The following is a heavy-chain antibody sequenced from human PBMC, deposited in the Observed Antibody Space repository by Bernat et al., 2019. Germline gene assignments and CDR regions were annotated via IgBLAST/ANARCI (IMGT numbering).Heavy chain of an antibody. V-gene: IGHV3-30-3*01. D-gene: IGHD6-19*01. Sequence: QVQLVESGGGVVQPGRSLRLSCAASGFTFNTYAMHWVRQAPGKGLEWVTIMSYDGSDQYYADSVKGRFTISRDNSKNTLYLQMNSLRAEDTAVYYCAKPGIAVAGWSSAFDIWGQGTMVTVSS. J-gene: IGHJ3*02. CDR2: MSYDGSDQ. CDR3: AKPGIAVAGWSSAFDI. CDR1: GFTFNTYA.